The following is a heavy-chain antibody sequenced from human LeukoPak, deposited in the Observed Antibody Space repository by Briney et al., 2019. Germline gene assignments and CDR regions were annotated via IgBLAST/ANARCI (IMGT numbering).Heavy chain of an antibody. CDR3: ARDRTCSGGSCAIWGSLDY. J-gene: IGHJ4*02. D-gene: IGHD2-15*01. V-gene: IGHV1-69*13. CDR1: GGTFSSYA. CDR2: IIPIFGTA. Sequence: VASVKVSCKASGGTFSSYAISWVRQAPGQGLEWMGGIIPIFGTANYAQKFQGRVTITADESTSTAYMELSSLRSEDTAVYYCARDRTCSGGSCAIWGSLDYWGQGTLVTVSS.